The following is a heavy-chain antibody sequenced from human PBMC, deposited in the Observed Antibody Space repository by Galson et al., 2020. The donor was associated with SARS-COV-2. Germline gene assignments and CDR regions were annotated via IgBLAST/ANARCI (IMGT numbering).Heavy chain of an antibody. V-gene: IGHV4-39*01. Sequence: SETLSLTCTVSGGSISSSSYFWGWIRQPPGKGLEWIGSFYYTGSTYYNPSLRSRVTISVDRHKNQFSLKLTSVTAADTAVYYCARRMRYYYYGVDVWGQGTRVTVSS. CDR2: FYYTGST. D-gene: IGHD1-20*01. J-gene: IGHJ6*02. CDR3: ARRMRYYYYGVDV. CDR1: GGSISSSSYF.